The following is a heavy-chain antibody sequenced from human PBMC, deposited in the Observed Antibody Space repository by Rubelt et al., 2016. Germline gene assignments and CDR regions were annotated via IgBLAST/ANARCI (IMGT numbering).Heavy chain of an antibody. CDR3: ASTHRGGLRSDHVGRVNNFDY. CDR2: INHSGST. Sequence: QVQLQQWGAGLLKPSETLSLTCAVYGGSFSGYYWSWIRQPPGKGLEWIGEINHSGSTNYNPSLKSRVTISVDTSNNQFSLKLSSVTAADTAVYYCASTHRGGLRSDHVGRVNNFDYWGQGTLVTVSS. J-gene: IGHJ4*02. D-gene: IGHD3-16*01. CDR1: GGSFSGYY. V-gene: IGHV4-34*01.